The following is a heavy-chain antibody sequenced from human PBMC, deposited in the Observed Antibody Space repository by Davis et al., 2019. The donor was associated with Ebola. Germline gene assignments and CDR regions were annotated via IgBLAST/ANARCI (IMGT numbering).Heavy chain of an antibody. D-gene: IGHD4-17*01. V-gene: IGHV4-34*01. CDR3: ARGGLRGGGMDV. J-gene: IGHJ6*02. CDR1: GGSFSDFQ. Sequence: PSETLSLTCAVYGGSFSDFQWSWIRQPPGKGLEWIGEINHSGSTNYNPSLKSRVTISVDTSKNQFSLKLSSVTAADTAVYYCARGGLRGGGMDVWGQGTTVTVSS. CDR2: INHSGST.